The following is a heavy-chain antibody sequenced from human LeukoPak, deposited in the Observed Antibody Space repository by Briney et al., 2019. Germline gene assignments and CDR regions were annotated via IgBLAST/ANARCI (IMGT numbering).Heavy chain of an antibody. CDR2: ISGSGGST. V-gene: IGHV3-23*01. D-gene: IGHD2-15*01. Sequence: GGSLRLSCAASGFTFSSYAMSWVHQAPGKGLEWVSAISGSGGSTYYADSVKGRFTISRDNSKNTLYLQMNSLNTEDTAMYYCTTRSPARYCSDGACYSSADYWGQGTLVTVSS. CDR1: GFTFSSYA. CDR3: TTRSPARYCSDGACYSSADY. J-gene: IGHJ4*02.